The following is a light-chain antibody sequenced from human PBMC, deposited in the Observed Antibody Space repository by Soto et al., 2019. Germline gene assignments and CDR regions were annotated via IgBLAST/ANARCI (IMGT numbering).Light chain of an antibody. CDR1: QRVSASS. Sequence: EHALTQSPGLLALSPRERAPLSCRASQRVSASSLAWYQQKPGQAPRLLIHAASTRATGIPERFSASGSATDFTLTISRLEPEDFAMYFCQQYGSSKWTFGQGTKVDIK. CDR2: AAS. CDR3: QQYGSSKWT. V-gene: IGKV3-20*01. J-gene: IGKJ1*01.